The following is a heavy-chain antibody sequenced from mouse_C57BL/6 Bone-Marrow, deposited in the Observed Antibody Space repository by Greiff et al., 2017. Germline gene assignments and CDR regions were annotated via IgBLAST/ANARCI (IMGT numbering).Heavy chain of an antibody. CDR3: ARSGFYYGNYEDY. CDR2: INPSTGGT. V-gene: IGHV1-42*01. D-gene: IGHD2-1*01. J-gene: IGHJ2*01. CDR1: GYSFTGYY. Sequence: DVQLQESGPELVKPGASVKISCKASGYSFTGYYMNWVKQSPEKSLEWIGEINPSTGGTTYNQKFKAKATLTVDKSSSTAYMQLKSLTSEDSAVYYCARSGFYYGNYEDYWGQGTTLTVSS.